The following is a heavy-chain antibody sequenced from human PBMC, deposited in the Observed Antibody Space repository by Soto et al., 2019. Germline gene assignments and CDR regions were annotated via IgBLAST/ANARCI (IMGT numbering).Heavy chain of an antibody. V-gene: IGHV1-69*02. J-gene: IGHJ4*02. Sequence: QVQLVQSGAEVKKPGSSVKVSCKASGGTFSSYTISWVRQAPGQGLEWRGRTIPILGIANYAQKFQRRVTIPADKSTSTAYMELSSLRSEDTAVYYCAMEYCSSTSCYRDYWGQGTLVTVSS. CDR1: GGTFSSYT. CDR2: TIPILGIA. CDR3: AMEYCSSTSCYRDY. D-gene: IGHD2-2*02.